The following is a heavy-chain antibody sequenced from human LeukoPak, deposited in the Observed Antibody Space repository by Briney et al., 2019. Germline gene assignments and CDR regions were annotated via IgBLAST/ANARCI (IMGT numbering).Heavy chain of an antibody. CDR3: ARREAVTGTPRAWFDP. Sequence: PSETLSLTCTVSGGSISSSGYYWTWIRQPPGKGLEWIGYIYSGGSTNYNPSLKSRVTISLDTSKNQFSLKLTSVTAADTAVYYCARREAVTGTPRAWFDPWGQGTLVTVSS. CDR1: GGSISSSGYY. D-gene: IGHD6-19*01. V-gene: IGHV4-61*05. J-gene: IGHJ5*02. CDR2: IYSGGST.